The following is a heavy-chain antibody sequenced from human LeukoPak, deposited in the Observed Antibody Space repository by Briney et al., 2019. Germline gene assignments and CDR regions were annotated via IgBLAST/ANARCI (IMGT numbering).Heavy chain of an antibody. CDR2: IYHSGST. V-gene: IGHV4-38-2*01. Sequence: SETLSLTCAVSGYSISSCYYWGWIRQPPGKGLEWIGSIYHSGSTYYNPSLKSRVTISVDTSKNQFSLKLSSVTAADTAVYYCARHRVGSGDTYYDFWSGYSGFDPWGQGTLVTVSS. CDR1: GYSISSCYY. J-gene: IGHJ5*02. CDR3: ARHRVGSGDTYYDFWSGYSGFDP. D-gene: IGHD3-3*01.